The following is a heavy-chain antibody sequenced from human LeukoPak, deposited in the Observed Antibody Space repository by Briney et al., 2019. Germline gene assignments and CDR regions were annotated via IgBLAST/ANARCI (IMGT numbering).Heavy chain of an antibody. J-gene: IGHJ4*02. Sequence: GSLRLSCAASGFTFSSYSMNWVRQAPGKGLQWVSSISSSGAKTYYADSVKGRVTISRDNAKNSLYLQMNSLRVDDTGIYYCARDQRGVTGIRDFDYWGQGTRVTVSS. CDR2: ISSSGAKT. CDR3: ARDQRGVTGIRDFDY. D-gene: IGHD2-21*02. V-gene: IGHV3-21*04. CDR1: GFTFSSYS.